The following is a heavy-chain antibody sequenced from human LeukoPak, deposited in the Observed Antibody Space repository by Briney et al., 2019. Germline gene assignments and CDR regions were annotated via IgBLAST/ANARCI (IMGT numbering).Heavy chain of an antibody. V-gene: IGHV1-18*01. CDR1: GYTFTSYG. CDR3: ARADGTYYDILTGYYSYYYMDV. CDR2: ISAYNGNT. D-gene: IGHD3-9*01. J-gene: IGHJ6*03. Sequence: ASVKVSCKASGYTFTSYGISWVRQAPGQGLEWMGWISAYNGNTNHAQKLQGRVTMTTDTSTSTAYMELRSLRSDDTAVYYCARADGTYYDILTGYYSYYYMDVWGKGTTVTISS.